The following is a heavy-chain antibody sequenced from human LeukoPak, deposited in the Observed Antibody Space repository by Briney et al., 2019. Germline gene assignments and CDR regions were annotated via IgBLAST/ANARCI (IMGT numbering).Heavy chain of an antibody. CDR1: GFTFSSYA. CDR3: AKARYYDILTGYLYYFDY. CDR2: ISGCGGST. Sequence: GGSLRLSCAASGFTFSSYAMSWVRQAPGKGLEWVSVISGCGGSTYYADSVKGRFTISRDNSKNTLYLQMNSLRAEDTAVYYCAKARYYDILTGYLYYFDYWAREPWSPSPQ. V-gene: IGHV3-23*01. J-gene: IGHJ4*02. D-gene: IGHD3-9*01.